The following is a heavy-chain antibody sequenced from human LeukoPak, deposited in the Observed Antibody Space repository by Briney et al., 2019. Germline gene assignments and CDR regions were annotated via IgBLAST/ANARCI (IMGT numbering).Heavy chain of an antibody. CDR2: IFHAGNT. D-gene: IGHD2-2*01. CDR1: SFPLTKNHY. J-gene: IGHJ3*01. CDR3: ARDSSTWHNAFDV. V-gene: IGHV4-38-2*02. Sequence: SSETLSLTCTVSSFPLTKNHYWGWIRQSPGKGLECIGNIFHAGNTNYNPSLRSRATLSMDTSKNQFSLTLTSVTAADTAVYYCARDSSTWHNAFDVWGQGTMVTVSS.